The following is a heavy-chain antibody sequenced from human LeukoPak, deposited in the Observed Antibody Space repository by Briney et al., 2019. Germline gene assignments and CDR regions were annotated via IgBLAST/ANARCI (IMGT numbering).Heavy chain of an antibody. CDR3: AKGDYHQAASLGY. J-gene: IGHJ4*02. V-gene: IGHV3-33*06. CDR2: IWYVGGNK. CDR1: GFTFSNYC. Sequence: PGGSLRLSCAASGFTFSNYCMHWVRQAPGKGLEWVAVIWYVGGNKYYADSVKGRLTLSRDNSKNTMYLQMNSLRVEDTAVYYCAKGDYHQAASLGYWGQGTLVTVSS. D-gene: IGHD6-13*01.